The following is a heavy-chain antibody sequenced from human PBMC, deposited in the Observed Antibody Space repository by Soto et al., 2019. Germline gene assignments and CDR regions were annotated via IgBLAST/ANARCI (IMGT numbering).Heavy chain of an antibody. J-gene: IGHJ5*02. CDR1: GGSISSFSYY. CDR2: VYYNENT. CDR3: ARRERYYGSPGWFDP. D-gene: IGHD3-10*01. V-gene: IGHV4-39*01. Sequence: SETLSLTCPVSGGSISSFSYYWGWIRQPPGKGLEWIGTVYYNENTYYNPSLKSRVTITVDTAKNQFSLNLRSVTAADTAMYFCARRERYYGSPGWFDPWGPGTLVTVSS.